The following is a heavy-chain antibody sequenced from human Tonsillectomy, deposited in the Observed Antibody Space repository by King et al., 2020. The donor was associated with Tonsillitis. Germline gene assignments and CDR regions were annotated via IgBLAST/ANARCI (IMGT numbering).Heavy chain of an antibody. Sequence: HVQLQESGPGLVKPSQTLSLTCTVSGGSISSGSYYWSWIRQPAGKGLEWIGRIYTSGSTNYNPSLKSRVTMSVDTSKNQFSLKLSSVTAADTAVYYCARIAGAYGGVDCPPYDAFDIWGKGTMVTVSS. CDR1: GGSISSGSYY. CDR2: IYTSGST. D-gene: IGHD2-21*01. CDR3: ARIAGAYGGVDCPPYDAFDI. J-gene: IGHJ3*02. V-gene: IGHV4-61*02.